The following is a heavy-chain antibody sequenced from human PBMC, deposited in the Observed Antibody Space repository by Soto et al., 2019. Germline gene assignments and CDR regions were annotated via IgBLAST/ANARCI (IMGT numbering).Heavy chain of an antibody. Sequence: GESLRLSCAASGFTFGTYALSWVRQAPGKGLEWVSAITGNGGSTYYADSVKGRFTISRDNSKNTLYLQMNSLRAEDTAVYYCAKNSAATIRVGYDYWGQGTLVTV. D-gene: IGHD5-12*01. CDR3: AKNSAATIRVGYDY. J-gene: IGHJ4*02. CDR2: ITGNGGST. CDR1: GFTFGTYA. V-gene: IGHV3-23*01.